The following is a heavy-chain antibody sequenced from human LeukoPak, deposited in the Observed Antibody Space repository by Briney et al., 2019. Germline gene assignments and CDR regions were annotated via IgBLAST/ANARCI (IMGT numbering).Heavy chain of an antibody. Sequence: ASVKVSCKASGYTFTDYYMHWVRQAPGQEFEWMGWINPNDGDTNYAQKFQGRVTMTRDTSISTAHMEVSRLRSDDMAVYYCARANFLYCSSSTCLFDYWGQGTLITV. J-gene: IGHJ4*02. D-gene: IGHD2-2*01. CDR3: ARANFLYCSSSTCLFDY. CDR2: INPNDGDT. V-gene: IGHV1-2*02. CDR1: GYTFTDYY.